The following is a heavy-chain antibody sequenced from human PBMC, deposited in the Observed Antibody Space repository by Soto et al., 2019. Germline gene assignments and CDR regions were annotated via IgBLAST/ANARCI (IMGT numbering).Heavy chain of an antibody. CDR3: ASRPYCSGGSCFDY. CDR1: GFTFSSYA. CDR2: ISGNGKST. V-gene: IGHV3-23*01. D-gene: IGHD2-15*01. J-gene: IGHJ4*02. Sequence: EVQLLESGGGLVQPGGSLRLSCAASGFTFSSYAMSWVRQAPGKGLEWVSAISGNGKSTYYTDSVKGRFTISRDNSKNTLNLQMNSLRAEVTAVYYCASRPYCSGGSCFDYWGQGTLVTVSS.